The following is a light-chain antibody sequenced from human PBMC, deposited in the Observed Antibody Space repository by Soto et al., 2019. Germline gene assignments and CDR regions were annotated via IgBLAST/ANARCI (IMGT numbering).Light chain of an antibody. CDR1: QSISTC. CDR2: AAS. Sequence: DIQMTQSPSSLSASVGDRVTITCRASQSISTCLNWYQHKAGRAPKILIYAASSLPSGVPSRFRGSGSGTEFTLTISRLQPDDFSTYYCQHYNSYSEAFGQGTKVDIK. CDR3: QHYNSYSEA. V-gene: IGKV1-39*01. J-gene: IGKJ1*01.